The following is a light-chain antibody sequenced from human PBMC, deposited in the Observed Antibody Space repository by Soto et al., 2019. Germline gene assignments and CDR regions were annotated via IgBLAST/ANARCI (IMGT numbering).Light chain of an antibody. V-gene: IGLV2-11*01. J-gene: IGLJ2*01. Sequence: QSALTQPRSVSGSPGQSVTISCTGTSSDVGGYNYVSWYQQHPGKAPKLMIYDVSKRPSGVPDRFSGSKSGNTASLTISGLQADDEADYYCCSYAGSHTYVVFGGGTKVTVL. CDR3: CSYAGSHTYVV. CDR1: SSDVGGYNY. CDR2: DVS.